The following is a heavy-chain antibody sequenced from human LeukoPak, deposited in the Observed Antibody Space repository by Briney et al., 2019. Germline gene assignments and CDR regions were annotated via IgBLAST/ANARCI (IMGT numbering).Heavy chain of an antibody. D-gene: IGHD3-22*01. J-gene: IGHJ2*01. V-gene: IGHV3-21*01. CDR1: AFTFSSYS. CDR2: ISTSSSYI. Sequence: GGSLRLSCAASAFTFSSYSMDWVRQAPGKGLEWVSFISTSSSYIHYADSVKGRFTISRDNAKNSLYLQMNSLRAEDTAVYYCARTSDTSGRLYWYFDLWGRGTLVTVSS. CDR3: ARTSDTSGRLYWYFDL.